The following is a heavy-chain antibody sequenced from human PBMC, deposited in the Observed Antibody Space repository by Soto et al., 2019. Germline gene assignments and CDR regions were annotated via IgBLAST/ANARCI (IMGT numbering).Heavy chain of an antibody. CDR1: GYTFSNYA. CDR2: INIGNANT. CDR3: ARGKNDYGLNWFDP. Sequence: GASVKVSCKDSGYTFSNYARHWVRQAPGQRLEWMGWINIGNANTKYSQKFQGRVTITRDTSASTAYMQLSSLRSEDTAVYYCARGKNDYGLNWFDPWGQGTLVTVSS. J-gene: IGHJ5*02. D-gene: IGHD4-17*01. V-gene: IGHV1-3*04.